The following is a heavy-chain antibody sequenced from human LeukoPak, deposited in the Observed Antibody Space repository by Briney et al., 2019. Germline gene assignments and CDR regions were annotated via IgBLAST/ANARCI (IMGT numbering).Heavy chain of an antibody. J-gene: IGHJ6*02. CDR3: ARCDFWSGYKYYGIDV. Sequence: GGSLRLSCAASGFTFSSYAMHWVRQAPGKGLEWVAVISYDGSNKYHADSVKGRFTISRDNSKNTLYLQMNSLRAEDTAVYYCARCDFWSGYKYYGIDVWGQGTTVTVSS. V-gene: IGHV3-30-3*01. D-gene: IGHD3-3*01. CDR1: GFTFSSYA. CDR2: ISYDGSNK.